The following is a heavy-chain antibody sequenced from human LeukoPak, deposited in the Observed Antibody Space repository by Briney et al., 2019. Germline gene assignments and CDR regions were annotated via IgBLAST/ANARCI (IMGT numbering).Heavy chain of an antibody. V-gene: IGHV1-2*02. D-gene: IGHD6-6*01. CDR3: ARQYSSSSNPDYYYMDV. CDR1: GYPFIGNY. Sequence: ASVKVSCKASGYPFIGNYIHWVRQAPGQGLEWMGWINPNSGGTQYSQKFQGRVTMTRDTSISTAYMELSRLRSDDTAVYYCARQYSSSSNPDYYYMDVWGQGTLVTVSS. J-gene: IGHJ6*03. CDR2: INPNSGGT.